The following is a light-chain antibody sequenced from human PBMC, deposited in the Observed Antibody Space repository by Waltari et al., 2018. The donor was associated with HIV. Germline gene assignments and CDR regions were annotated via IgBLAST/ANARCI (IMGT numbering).Light chain of an antibody. J-gene: IGKJ1*01. Sequence: IEMTKCPFTLPASVGDRVTITCRASRNIRNWLAWYQQKPGKAPKLLIYKLSTLESGVPSRFSGSGSGTEFTLTISGLQPDDSATYYCQQFNYFWTFGQGTKVEIK. CDR3: QQFNYFWT. V-gene: IGKV1-5*03. CDR1: RNIRNW. CDR2: KLS.